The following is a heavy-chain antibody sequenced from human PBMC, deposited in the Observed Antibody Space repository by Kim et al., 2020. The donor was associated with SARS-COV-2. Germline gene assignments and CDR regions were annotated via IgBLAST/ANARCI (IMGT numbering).Heavy chain of an antibody. D-gene: IGHD3-10*01. CDR2: ISYDGRNK. CDR1: GFTFSSYG. J-gene: IGHJ4*02. Sequence: GGSLRLSCAASGFTFSSYGMHWVRQAPGKGLEWVAVISYDGRNKYYADSVKGRFTISRDNSKNTLYLQMNSLRAEDTAVYYCARYGHGSGSYSSREAEYWGQGDLVTVSS. CDR3: ARYGHGSGSYSSREAEY. V-gene: IGHV3-33*05.